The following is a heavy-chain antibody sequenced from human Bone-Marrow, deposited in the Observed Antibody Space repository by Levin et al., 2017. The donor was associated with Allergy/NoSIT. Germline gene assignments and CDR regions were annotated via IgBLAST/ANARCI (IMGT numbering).Heavy chain of an antibody. V-gene: IGHV3-23*01. D-gene: IGHD2-8*02. J-gene: IGHJ3*02. Sequence: GGSLRLSCAASGFTFSSYALSWVRQAPGKGLEWVSAISGSGGSTYYADSVKGRFTISRDNSKNTLYLQVNSLRAEDTAVYYCAKRLVVGWPFDIWGQGTMVTVSS. CDR3: AKRLVVGWPFDI. CDR2: ISGSGGST. CDR1: GFTFSSYA.